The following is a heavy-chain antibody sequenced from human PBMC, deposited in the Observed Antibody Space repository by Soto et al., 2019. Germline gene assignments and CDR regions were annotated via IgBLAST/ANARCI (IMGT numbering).Heavy chain of an antibody. CDR2: LLRPGRST. J-gene: IGHJ5*02. Sequence: PGGSLRLSCAASGFMFSDYAMTWARQAPGKELEWVSGLLRPGRSTYYADSVKGRLTISGDTSANTVYLQMDSLRAEDTAVYYCAKDAIANDGIWLMDSWGQGTGVTVSS. CDR3: AKDAIANDGIWLMDS. CDR1: GFMFSDYA. D-gene: IGHD3-16*01. V-gene: IGHV3-23*01.